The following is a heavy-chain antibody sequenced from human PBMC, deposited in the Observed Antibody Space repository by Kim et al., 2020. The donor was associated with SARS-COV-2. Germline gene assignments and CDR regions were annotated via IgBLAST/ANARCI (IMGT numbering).Heavy chain of an antibody. D-gene: IGHD6-13*01. CDR3: ARTLSFSAAGVIDY. Sequence: SETLSLTCAVYGGSFSGYYWSWIRQPPGKGLEWIGEINHSGSTNYNPSLKSRVTISVDTSKNQFSLKLSSVTAADTAVYYCARTLSFSAAGVIDYWGQGTLVTVSS. CDR2: INHSGST. CDR1: GGSFSGYY. V-gene: IGHV4-34*01. J-gene: IGHJ4*02.